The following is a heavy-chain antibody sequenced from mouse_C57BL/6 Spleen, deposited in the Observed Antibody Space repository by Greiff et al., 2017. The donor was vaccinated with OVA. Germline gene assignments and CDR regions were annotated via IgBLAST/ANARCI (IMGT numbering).Heavy chain of an antibody. D-gene: IGHD2-3*01. CDR1: GYTFTSYW. V-gene: IGHV1-61*01. CDR2: IYPSDSGT. J-gene: IGHJ2*01. CDR3: ARGDGYYLYYCDY. Sequence: QVQLQQPGAELVRPGSSVKLSCKASGYTFTSYWMDWVKQRPGQGLEWIGNIYPSDSGTHYNQKFKDKATLTVEKSSSTAYMQLSSLSSEDSAVYSGARGDGYYLYYCDYWGQGTTLTVSS.